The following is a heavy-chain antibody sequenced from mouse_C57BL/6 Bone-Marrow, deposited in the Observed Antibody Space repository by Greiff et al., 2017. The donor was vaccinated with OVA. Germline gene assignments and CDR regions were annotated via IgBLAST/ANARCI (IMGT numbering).Heavy chain of an antibody. CDR2: INPGSGGT. J-gene: IGHJ1*03. V-gene: IGHV1-54*01. Sequence: VQLQQSGAELVRPGTSVKVSCKASGYAFTNYLIEWVKQRPGQGLEWIGVINPGSGGTNYNEKFKGKATLTADKSSSTAYMQLSSLTSEDSAVYFCASLTRGYFDVWGTGTTVTVSS. CDR3: ASLTRGYFDV. CDR1: GYAFTNYL.